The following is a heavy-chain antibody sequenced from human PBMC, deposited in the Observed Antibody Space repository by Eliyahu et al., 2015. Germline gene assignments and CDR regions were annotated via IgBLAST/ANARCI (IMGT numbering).Heavy chain of an antibody. CDR3: AKDTRTMVGATIPAGGFDI. CDR1: GFTFSNYA. Sequence: EVQLLESGGGLVQPGGSLRLSCAASGFTFSNYAMXWVRQAPGKGLEWVSGISGSGATTYYAASVRGRFTISRDNSKNTLFLQMNILRAEDTALYYCAKDTRTMVGATIPAGGFDIWGQGTMVTVSS. CDR2: ISGSGATT. V-gene: IGHV3-23*01. D-gene: IGHD1-26*01. J-gene: IGHJ3*02.